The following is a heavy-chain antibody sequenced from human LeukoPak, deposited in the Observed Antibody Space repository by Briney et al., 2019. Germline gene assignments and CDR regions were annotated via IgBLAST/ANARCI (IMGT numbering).Heavy chain of an antibody. CDR3: ARATAADTAMIYFDY. CDR1: GFTFSDYY. CDR2: ISSSGNII. V-gene: IGHV3-11*01. D-gene: IGHD5-18*01. Sequence: PGGSLRLSCAASGFTFSDYYMSWIRQAPGKGLEWVSYISSSGNIIYSADSAKGRFTISRDNAKNSLYLQINSLRAEDTAVYYCARATAADTAMIYFDYWGQGTLVTVSS. J-gene: IGHJ4*02.